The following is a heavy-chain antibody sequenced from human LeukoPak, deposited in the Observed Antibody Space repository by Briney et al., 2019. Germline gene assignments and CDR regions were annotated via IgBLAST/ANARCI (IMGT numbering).Heavy chain of an antibody. CDR1: GYTFTSYG. J-gene: IGHJ4*02. D-gene: IGHD5-24*01. CDR2: ISAYNGNT. V-gene: IGHV1-18*01. CDR3: ARGLKNGYNKY. Sequence: ASVKVSCKASGYTFTSYGISWVRQAPGQGLEWMGWISAYNGNTNYAQKFLGRVTMTRNTSITTAYMELSSLRSEDTAVYYCARGLKNGYNKYWGQGTLVTVSS.